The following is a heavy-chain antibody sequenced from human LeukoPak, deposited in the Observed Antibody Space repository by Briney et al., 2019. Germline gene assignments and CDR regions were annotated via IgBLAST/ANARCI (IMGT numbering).Heavy chain of an antibody. Sequence: SPTLSLTCPVSGPSISNYYWSWVRQTPGKVVEWMGHIPTSGESRYYPSLESRLTMSIDTSRNQLSLKLTSVPAADTAVYFCARLESYLDSWGQGALVTVSS. V-gene: IGHV4-4*09. CDR2: IPTSGES. CDR1: GPSISNYY. CDR3: ARLESYLDS. J-gene: IGHJ4*02.